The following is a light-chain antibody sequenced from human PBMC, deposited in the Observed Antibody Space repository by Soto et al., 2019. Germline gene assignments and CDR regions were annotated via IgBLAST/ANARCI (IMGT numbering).Light chain of an antibody. V-gene: IGLV2-14*03. J-gene: IGLJ1*01. CDR1: SSDVGAYIY. CDR3: SSYTSSSTEV. Sequence: QSVLTQPASVSWSPGQSIAISCTGTSSDVGAYIYVSWYQHHPGKAPKLILYDVSARPSGVSDRFSGSKSGNTASLTISGLQPEDEADYYCSSYTSSSTEVFGTGTKLTVL. CDR2: DVS.